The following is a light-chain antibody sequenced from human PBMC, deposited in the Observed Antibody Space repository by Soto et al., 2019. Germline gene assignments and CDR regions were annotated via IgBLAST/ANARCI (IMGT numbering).Light chain of an antibody. CDR2: SNN. CDR1: SSNIGSNT. V-gene: IGLV1-44*01. Sequence: QSVLTQPPSASGTPGQRVTISCSGSSSNIGSNTVNWYQQLPGTAPQLLIYSNNKRPSGVPARFSGSKSGTSASLAISGLQSEDEDDYYCAAWDDSLNGPGFGGGTKLTVL. J-gene: IGLJ2*01. CDR3: AAWDDSLNGPG.